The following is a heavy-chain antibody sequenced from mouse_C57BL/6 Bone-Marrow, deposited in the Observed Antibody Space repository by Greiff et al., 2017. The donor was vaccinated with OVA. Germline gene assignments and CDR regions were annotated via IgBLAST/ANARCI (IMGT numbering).Heavy chain of an antibody. CDR1: GFTFSDYY. V-gene: IGHV5-16*01. CDR3: ARGYPNWDRGDYYAMDY. D-gene: IGHD4-1*02. Sequence: EVKLQESEGGLVQPGSSMKLSCTASGFTFSDYYMAWVRQVPEKGLEWVANINYDGSSTYYLDSLKSRFIISRDNAKNILYLQMSSLKSEDTATYYCARGYPNWDRGDYYAMDYWGQGTSVTVSS. J-gene: IGHJ4*01. CDR2: INYDGSST.